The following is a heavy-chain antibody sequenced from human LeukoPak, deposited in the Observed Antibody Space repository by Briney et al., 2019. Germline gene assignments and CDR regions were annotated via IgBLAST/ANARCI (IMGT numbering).Heavy chain of an antibody. CDR2: ISYDGSNK. D-gene: IGHD2-2*01. CDR3: AKDNPAPLPAAISWPAYDGMDV. CDR1: GFTFSSYG. V-gene: IGHV3-30*18. J-gene: IGHJ6*02. Sequence: GGSLRLSCAASGFTFSSYGMHGVRQAPGKGLEWVADISYDGSNKYYADSVKGRFTISRDNSKNTLYLQMNSLRAEDTAVYYCAKDNPAPLPAAISWPAYDGMDVWGQGTTVTVSS.